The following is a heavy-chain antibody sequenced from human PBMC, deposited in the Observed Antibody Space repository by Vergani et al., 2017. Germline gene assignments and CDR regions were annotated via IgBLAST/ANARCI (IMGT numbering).Heavy chain of an antibody. CDR1: GFSLSTSGVG. Sequence: QITLKESGPTLVKPTQTLTLTCTFSGFSLSTSGVGVGWIRQPPGKALELLALIYWDDDKRYSPSLKSRLTITKDTSKNQVILTMTNMDPVDTATYYCAHGRSMVRGVTFDYWGQGTLVTVSS. V-gene: IGHV2-5*02. J-gene: IGHJ4*02. D-gene: IGHD3-10*01. CDR3: AHGRSMVRGVTFDY. CDR2: IYWDDDK.